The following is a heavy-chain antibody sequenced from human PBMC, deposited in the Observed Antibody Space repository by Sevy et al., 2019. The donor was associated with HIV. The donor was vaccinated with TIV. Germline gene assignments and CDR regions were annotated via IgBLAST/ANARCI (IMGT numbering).Heavy chain of an antibody. J-gene: IGHJ4*02. D-gene: IGHD7-27*01. CDR1: GFTFSSYA. CDR2: ISYDGSNK. CDR3: ARDGVNWGPRGYFDY. V-gene: IGHV3-30-3*01. Sequence: GGSRRLSCAASGFTFSSYAMHWVRQAPGKGLEWVAVISYDGSNKYYADSVKGRFTISRDNSKNTLYLQMNSLRAEDTAVYYCARDGVNWGPRGYFDYWGQGTLVTVSS.